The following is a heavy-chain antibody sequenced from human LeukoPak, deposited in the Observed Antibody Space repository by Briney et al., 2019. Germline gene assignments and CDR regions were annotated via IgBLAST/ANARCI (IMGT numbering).Heavy chain of an antibody. CDR3: ARDNFGLDY. CDR2: ISKDGTNE. Sequence: GGSLRLSCAASGFKFSAYGMHWVRQAPGKGPEWVAVISKDGTNEFYADSVKGRFTISRDNSKNTLYLQINSLRTEDTAVYYCARDNFGLDYWGHGTLVTVSS. V-gene: IGHV3-30*03. J-gene: IGHJ4*01. CDR1: GFKFSAYG. D-gene: IGHD1-20*01.